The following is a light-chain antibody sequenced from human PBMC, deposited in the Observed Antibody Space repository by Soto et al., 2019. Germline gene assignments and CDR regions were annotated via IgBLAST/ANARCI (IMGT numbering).Light chain of an antibody. CDR3: QQYGSSGT. CDR2: GAS. Sequence: EIVLTQSPGILSLSPGERASLSCGASQSLSSNFLAWYQQKPGQAPRLLIYGASSRATGIPDRFSGTGSETDFTLTINRLEPEDFAVYDCQQYGSSGTFGQGTKVDIK. V-gene: IGKV3-20*01. CDR1: QSLSSNF. J-gene: IGKJ1*01.